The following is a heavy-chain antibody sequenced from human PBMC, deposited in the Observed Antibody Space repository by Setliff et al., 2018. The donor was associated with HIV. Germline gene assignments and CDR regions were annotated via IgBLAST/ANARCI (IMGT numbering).Heavy chain of an antibody. D-gene: IGHD3-22*01. CDR3: AREIPYSYGGRGHPL. Sequence: SETLSLTCAVSGGSISSGGYSWSWIRQPPGMGLEWIGEVNRGRRTNYNSSLKSRVTISIDTSRNQFSLTVSSVTAADTAVYYCAREIPYSYGGRGHPLWGQGTLVTVSS. CDR2: VNRGRRT. CDR1: GGSISSGGYS. J-gene: IGHJ4*02. V-gene: IGHV4-39*07.